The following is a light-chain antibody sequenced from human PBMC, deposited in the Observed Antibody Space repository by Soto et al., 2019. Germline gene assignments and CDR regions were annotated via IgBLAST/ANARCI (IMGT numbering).Light chain of an antibody. CDR3: QQYTNWPSWT. CDR1: QSVGSF. CDR2: GAS. V-gene: IGKV3-15*01. Sequence: EKVMTQSPATLSMSPGERATLSCRASQSVGSFLAWYQQKPGQAPRLLIYGASTRATGIPARFSGSGSGTGFTLTVRSLQSEDFAVYYCQQYTNWPSWTFGQGTKVE. J-gene: IGKJ1*01.